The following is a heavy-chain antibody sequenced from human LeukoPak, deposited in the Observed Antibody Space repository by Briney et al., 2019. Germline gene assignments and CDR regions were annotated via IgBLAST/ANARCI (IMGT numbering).Heavy chain of an antibody. CDR3: ARAPPGSSGGYFDY. J-gene: IGHJ4*02. V-gene: IGHV3-30*14. D-gene: IGHD2-8*02. CDR2: ISYDGSDK. CDR1: GFTFSGYA. Sequence: GGSLRLSCAASGFTFSGYAMYWVRQAPGKGLEWVAVISYDGSDKYYADSVKGRFTISRDNSKNTLYLQMDSLRAEDTAVYYCARAPPGSSGGYFDYWGQGALVTVSS.